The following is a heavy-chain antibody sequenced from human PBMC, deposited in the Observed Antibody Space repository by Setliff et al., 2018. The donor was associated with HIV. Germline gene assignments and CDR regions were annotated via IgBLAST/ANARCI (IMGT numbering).Heavy chain of an antibody. D-gene: IGHD4-17*01. CDR1: GGSFGDQF. J-gene: IGHJ4*02. V-gene: IGHV4-34*01. CDR2: IHHGGGT. CDR3: ATFFVSTATTQDY. Sequence: PSETLSLTCAVYGGSFGDQFWNWIRQSPGKGLEWIGEIHHGGGTKYNPSLKSRVTVSLDMSKNQFSLKLNPLTAADTGVYYCATFFVSTATTQDYWGQGTLVTVSS.